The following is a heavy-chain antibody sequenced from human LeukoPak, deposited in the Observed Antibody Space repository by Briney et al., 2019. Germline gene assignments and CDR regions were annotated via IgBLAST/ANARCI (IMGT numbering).Heavy chain of an antibody. D-gene: IGHD3-22*01. CDR2: ISGSGGST. J-gene: IGHJ4*02. CDR3: AKDLEYYYDSSGYYYGLWNY. Sequence: PGGPLRLSCAASGFTFSSYGMSWVCQAPGKGLEWVSAISGSGGSTYYADSVKGRFTISRDNSKNTLYLQMNSLRAEDAAVYYCAKDLEYYYDSSGYYYGLWNYWGQGTLVTVSS. CDR1: GFTFSSYG. V-gene: IGHV3-23*01.